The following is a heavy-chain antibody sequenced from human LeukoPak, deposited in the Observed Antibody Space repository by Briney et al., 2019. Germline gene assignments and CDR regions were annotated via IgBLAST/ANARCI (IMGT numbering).Heavy chain of an antibody. D-gene: IGHD2-2*01. CDR1: GGSIISSSSY. V-gene: IGHV4-39*01. J-gene: IGHJ4*02. CDR3: ARVVVVPTATHIDY. CDR2: IYYNGNT. Sequence: SETLSLTCTVSGGSIISSSSYWGWIRQPPKKGLEWIGAIYYNGNTYYNRSLRSRVTMSVDTSKNQFSLKLNSVTAADTAVYYCARVVVVPTATHIDYWGQGTLVTVSS.